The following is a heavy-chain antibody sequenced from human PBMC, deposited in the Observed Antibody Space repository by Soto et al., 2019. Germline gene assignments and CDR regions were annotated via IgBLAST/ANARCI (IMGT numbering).Heavy chain of an antibody. V-gene: IGHV3-30*18. CDR2: ISYDGSNK. D-gene: IGHD6-13*01. CDR3: AKLSRWQQYKGYDFDY. J-gene: IGHJ4*02. CDR1: GFTFSSYG. Sequence: GGSLRLSCAASGFTFSSYGMHWVRQAPGKGLEWVAVISYDGSNKYYADSVKGRFTISRDNSKNTLYLQMNSLRAEDTAVYYCAKLSRWQQYKGYDFDYWGQGTLVTVSS.